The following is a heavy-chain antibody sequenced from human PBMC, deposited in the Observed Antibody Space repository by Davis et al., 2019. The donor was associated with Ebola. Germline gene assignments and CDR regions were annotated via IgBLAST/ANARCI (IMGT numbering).Heavy chain of an antibody. CDR2: TSYDGSNV. D-gene: IGHD3-16*01. CDR3: ARSEGANIDY. CDR1: GFTFSSYG. J-gene: IGHJ4*02. Sequence: GGSLRLSCAASGFTFSSYGMHWVRQAPGKGPQWVAVTSYDGSNVYYAESVKGRFSISRDNANKMVYLQMNSLRPNDTAVYYCARSEGANIDYWGQGTQVTVS. V-gene: IGHV3-30*03.